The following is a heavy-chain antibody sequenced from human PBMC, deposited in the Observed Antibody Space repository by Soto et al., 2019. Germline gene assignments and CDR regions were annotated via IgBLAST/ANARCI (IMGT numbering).Heavy chain of an antibody. D-gene: IGHD4-17*01. Sequence: QVQLVESGGGLVKPGGSLRLSCAASGFTFSDHYMSWIRQTPGKGLEWVSYISDSGKTIYYTDSVKGRFTISRDNAKNSLYLQMNRLRVEDTAVYYCARPGPNYVEFSDLWGQGALVTVSS. CDR2: ISDSGKTI. CDR1: GFTFSDHY. V-gene: IGHV3-11*01. CDR3: ARPGPNYVEFSDL. J-gene: IGHJ5*02.